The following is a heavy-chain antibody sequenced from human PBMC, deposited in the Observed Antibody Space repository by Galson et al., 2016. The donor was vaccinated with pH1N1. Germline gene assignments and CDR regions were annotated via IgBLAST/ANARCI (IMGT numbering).Heavy chain of an antibody. V-gene: IGHV1-69*10. CDR2: IIPILGAP. CDR1: RDTFINYA. D-gene: IGHD6-25*01. Sequence: SVKVSCKASRDTFINYAFSWVRQAPGKGLEWTGGIIPILGAPNYAQNFQGRVTISTDKSTTTAYMELTGLTSGDTAIYYCARMSSGYNTIDSWGQGTLVTVSS. CDR3: ARMSSGYNTIDS. J-gene: IGHJ4*02.